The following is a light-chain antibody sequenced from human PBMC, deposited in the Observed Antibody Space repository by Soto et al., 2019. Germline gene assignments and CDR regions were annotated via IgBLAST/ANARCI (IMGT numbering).Light chain of an antibody. CDR3: QHWT. CDR1: QSISSW. CDR2: KAS. J-gene: IGKJ1*01. Sequence: DIQMTQSPSTLSASVGDRVTITCRASQSISSWLAWYQQKPGKAPKLLIYKASSLESGVPSRFSGSGSGTEFTLTISSLQPDDFATYYCQHWTFGQGTKVDIK. V-gene: IGKV1-5*03.